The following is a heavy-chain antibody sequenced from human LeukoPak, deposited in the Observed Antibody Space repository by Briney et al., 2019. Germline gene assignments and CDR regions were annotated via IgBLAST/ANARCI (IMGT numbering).Heavy chain of an antibody. D-gene: IGHD3-22*01. CDR2: ISVSGGSE. J-gene: IGHJ4*02. Sequence: GGSLRLSCVVSRLTFNSNAMYWVRQTPGKGLEWVSGISVSGGSEYYADSVKGRFSVSRDNSKHTVYLQMNSLRAEDTAVYFCASHAHDYDSSGYFDSWGQGALVTVSS. CDR3: ASHAHDYDSSGYFDS. CDR1: RLTFNSNA. V-gene: IGHV3-23*01.